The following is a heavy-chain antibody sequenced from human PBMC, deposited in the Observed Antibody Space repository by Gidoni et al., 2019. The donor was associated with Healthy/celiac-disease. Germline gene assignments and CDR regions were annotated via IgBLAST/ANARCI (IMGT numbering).Heavy chain of an antibody. Sequence: QVQLQASGPGLVKPSETLSLTCTVSGGSISSYYWSWIRQPPGKGLEWIGYIYYSGSTNYNPSLKSRVTISVDTSKNQFSLKLSSVTAADTAVYYCARHVAAGGELLPWFHWGQGTLVTVSS. CDR2: IYYSGST. D-gene: IGHD3-10*01. V-gene: IGHV4-59*08. J-gene: IGHJ4*02. CDR1: GGSISSYY. CDR3: ARHVAAGGELLPWFH.